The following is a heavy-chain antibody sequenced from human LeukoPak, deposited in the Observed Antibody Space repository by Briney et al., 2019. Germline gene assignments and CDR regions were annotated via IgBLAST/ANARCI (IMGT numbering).Heavy chain of an antibody. CDR1: GYTFTGYY. CDR3: ARDLTAAAGKAPHWFDP. D-gene: IGHD6-13*01. V-gene: IGHV1-2*02. Sequence: ASVKVSCKASGYTFTGYYLHWVRQAPGQGLEWMGWINPSGGTNYAQKFQGRVTMTTDTSTSTAYMELRSLRSDDTAVYYCARDLTAAAGKAPHWFDPWGQGTLVTVSS. CDR2: INPSGGT. J-gene: IGHJ5*02.